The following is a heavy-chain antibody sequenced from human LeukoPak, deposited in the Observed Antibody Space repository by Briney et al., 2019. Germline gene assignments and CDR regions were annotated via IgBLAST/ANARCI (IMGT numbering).Heavy chain of an antibody. CDR2: IYYSGST. CDR1: GGSLSSYY. CDR3: ARERGCSGGSCGGVDY. V-gene: IGHV4-59*01. D-gene: IGHD2-15*01. Sequence: PSETLSLTCTVSGGSLSSYYWSWIRQPPGKGLEWIGHIYYSGSTNYNPSLKSRVTISVDTSKNQFSLKLSSVTAADTAVYYCARERGCSGGSCGGVDYWGQGTLVTVSS. J-gene: IGHJ4*02.